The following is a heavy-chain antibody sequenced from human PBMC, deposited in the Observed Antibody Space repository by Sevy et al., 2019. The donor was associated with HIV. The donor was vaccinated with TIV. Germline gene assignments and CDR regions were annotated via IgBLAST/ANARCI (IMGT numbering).Heavy chain of an antibody. CDR1: GFTFSSYW. V-gene: IGHV3-74*01. J-gene: IGHJ4*02. CDR2: INNDGSST. D-gene: IGHD3-10*01. CDR3: STSIEGSVYH. Sequence: GGCLRLSCAASGFTFSSYWMHWVRQAPGKGLVWVSLINNDGSSTTYADSVKGRFTISRDNAKNTLFLQMNSLRAEDTAVYYSSTSIEGSVYHWGQGTLVTVSS.